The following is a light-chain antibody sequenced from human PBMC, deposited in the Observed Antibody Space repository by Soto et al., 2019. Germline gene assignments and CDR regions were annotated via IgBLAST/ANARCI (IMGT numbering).Light chain of an antibody. V-gene: IGKV2-30*01. CDR2: KAS. J-gene: IGKJ1*01. CDR3: LQGTHSLPT. Sequence: DVVMTQSPLSLPVTLGQPASISCRSSQSLVYRDGNAYLNWFQQRPGQSPRRLIYKASRRDSGVPGRVSGSGSGTDCTLQINRVEADDVGIYYRLQGTHSLPTCGRGTRVDIK. CDR1: QSLVYRDGNAY.